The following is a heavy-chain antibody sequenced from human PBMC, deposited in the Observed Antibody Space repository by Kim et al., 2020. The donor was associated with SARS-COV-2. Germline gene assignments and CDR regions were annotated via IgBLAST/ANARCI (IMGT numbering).Heavy chain of an antibody. D-gene: IGHD3-16*01. CDR1: GDSITSNNYY. Sequence: SETLSLTCAVSGDSITSNNYYWAWIRQSPGRGLEWIASVYYSGSTYYSPPPKRQVSIFEDAYRDQFSLKAYSVTAADTAVYYCRRHLNWADGLDVWG. CDR2: VYYSGST. CDR3: RRHLNWADGLDV. J-gene: IGHJ3*01. V-gene: IGHV4-39*01.